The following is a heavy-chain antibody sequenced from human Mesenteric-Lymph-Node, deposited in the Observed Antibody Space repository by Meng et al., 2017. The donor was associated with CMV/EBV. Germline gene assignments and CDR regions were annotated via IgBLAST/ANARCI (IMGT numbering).Heavy chain of an antibody. CDR3: AYSQDYYSHGMDV. CDR2: FYSGGDT. J-gene: IGHJ6*02. Sequence: GESLKISCAASGFTVSHHYMTWVRQAPGKGLEWVSVFYSGGDTYYADSVKGRFTMSRDVSKNTLSLQMNSLRPEDTAVYYCAYSQDYYSHGMDVWGHGTTVTVSS. CDR1: GFTVSHHY. V-gene: IGHV3-53*01. D-gene: IGHD2-15*01.